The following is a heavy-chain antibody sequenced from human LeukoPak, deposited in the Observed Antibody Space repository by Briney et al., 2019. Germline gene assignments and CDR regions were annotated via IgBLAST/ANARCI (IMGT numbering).Heavy chain of an antibody. CDR3: ARDYAGSPDY. CDR2: INGDGSTT. D-gene: IGHD3-10*01. J-gene: IGHJ4*02. CDR1: GFTFSTYW. V-gene: IGHV3-74*03. Sequence: GGSLRLSCTASGFTFSTYWINWVRQSPGKGLVWVALINGDGSTTTHADSGKGRFTISRDNAKNTAYLQMDSLRDEDTAVYFCARDYAGSPDYWGQGTLVTVSA.